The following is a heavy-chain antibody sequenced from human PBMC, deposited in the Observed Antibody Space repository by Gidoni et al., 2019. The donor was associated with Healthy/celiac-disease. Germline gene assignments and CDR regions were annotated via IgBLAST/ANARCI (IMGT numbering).Heavy chain of an antibody. CDR1: GFTFSSSW. Sequence: EVQLVESGGGLVQPGGSLRLSCAASGFTFSSSWMHWVRQSPGKGLVWVSRINSDGSSTSYADSVKGRFTISRDNAKNTLYLQMNSLRAEETAVYYCARARALWSGYYTDYYYYGMDVWGQGTTVTVSS. J-gene: IGHJ6*02. V-gene: IGHV3-74*01. CDR2: INSDGSST. CDR3: ARARALWSGYYTDYYYYGMDV. D-gene: IGHD3-3*01.